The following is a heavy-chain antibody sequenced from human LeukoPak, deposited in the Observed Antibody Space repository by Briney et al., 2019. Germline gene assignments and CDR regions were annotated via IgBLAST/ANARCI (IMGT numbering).Heavy chain of an antibody. CDR2: IYDSGST. Sequence: KASETLSLTCTVSGGSIRSSYYYWGWIRQPPGKGLEWIGSIYDSGSTYYNPSLKSRVTISVDTSKNQFSLKLSSVTAADTAVYYCARDHDYYDSSGYYRYFDYWGQGTLDTVSS. CDR1: GGSIRSSYYY. V-gene: IGHV4-39*07. J-gene: IGHJ4*02. D-gene: IGHD3-22*01. CDR3: ARDHDYYDSSGYYRYFDY.